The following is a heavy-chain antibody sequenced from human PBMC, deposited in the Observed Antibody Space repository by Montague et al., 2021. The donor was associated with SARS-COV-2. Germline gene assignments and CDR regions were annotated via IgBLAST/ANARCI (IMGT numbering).Heavy chain of an antibody. CDR2: ISQGGNT. V-gene: IGHV4-34*01. Sequence: SETLSLTCAVSGGSFSHYYWTWVRQPPGKGLEWIGEISQGGNTKYNPSLQSRVSISLDTSRNQFSLKLSSVTAADTAVYYCARLGDGIVPFPLLRLGPYSYLCYMDVWGKGTAVTVSS. CDR3: ARLGDGIVPFPLLRLGPYSYLCYMDV. D-gene: IGHD3-10*01. CDR1: GGSFSHYY. J-gene: IGHJ6*03.